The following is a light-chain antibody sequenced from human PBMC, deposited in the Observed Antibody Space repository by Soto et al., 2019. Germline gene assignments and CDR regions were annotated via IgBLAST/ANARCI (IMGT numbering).Light chain of an antibody. J-gene: IGKJ5*01. V-gene: IGKV3-15*01. CDR1: QSVSSN. CDR3: QQYNNWPPT. CDR2: GAF. Sequence: EIVMTQSPVTLSVSPGERATLSCRASQSVSSNLAWYQQKPGQAPSLLIYGAFTRATGIPARFSGTGSGTEFTLTISSLQSEDFAVYYCQQYNNWPPTFGQGTRLEI.